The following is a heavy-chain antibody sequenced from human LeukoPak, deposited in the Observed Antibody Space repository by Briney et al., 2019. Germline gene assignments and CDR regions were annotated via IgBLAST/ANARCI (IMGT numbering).Heavy chain of an antibody. J-gene: IGHJ6*03. CDR1: GYTFTSYD. CDR2: MNPNSGNT. V-gene: IGHV1-8*03. Sequence: ASVKVSCKASGYTFTSYDINWVRQATGQGLEWMGWMNPNSGNTGYAQKFQGRVTITRNTSISTAYMELSSLRSEDTAVYYCARADSLGGNLYYYYYYMDVWGKGTTVTVSS. D-gene: IGHD4-23*01. CDR3: ARADSLGGNLYYYYYYMDV.